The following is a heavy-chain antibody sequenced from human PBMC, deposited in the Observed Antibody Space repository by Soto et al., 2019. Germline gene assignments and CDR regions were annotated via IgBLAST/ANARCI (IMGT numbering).Heavy chain of an antibody. V-gene: IGHV3-48*02. Sequence: EGQLVESGGNLVRPGGSLRLSCEASGFVFSTYSMNWVRQAPGKGLERISYISSTSGTIYYADSVKGRFTIFRDNAKNSLFPPMNGLRDDDTAVYYCANQKIRFSVAGTLYGLGVWGQGTTVTVSS. CDR1: GFVFSTYS. CDR2: ISSTSGTI. CDR3: ANQKIRFSVAGTLYGLGV. D-gene: IGHD6-19*01. J-gene: IGHJ6*02.